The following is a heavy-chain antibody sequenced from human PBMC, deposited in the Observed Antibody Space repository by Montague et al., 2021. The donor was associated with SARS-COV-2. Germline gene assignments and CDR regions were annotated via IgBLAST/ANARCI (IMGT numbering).Heavy chain of an antibody. CDR2: IDHSGNT. Sequence: SETRSLTCAVYGGSFSTYYWAWIRQSPGKGLEWIGNIDHSGNTNXNPSLKSRVSISVDTSSSQFSLSLTSVTAADAAVYYCARDQTVLEWIWYGMDVWGPGTTVTVSS. D-gene: IGHD3-3*01. CDR3: ARDQTVLEWIWYGMDV. J-gene: IGHJ6*02. V-gene: IGHV4-34*01. CDR1: GGSFSTYY.